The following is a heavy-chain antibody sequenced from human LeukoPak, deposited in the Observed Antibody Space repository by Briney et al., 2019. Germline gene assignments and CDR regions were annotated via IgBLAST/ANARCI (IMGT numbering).Heavy chain of an antibody. V-gene: IGHV4-59*08. CDR3: ARHGSSGINWYFDL. Sequence: SETLSLTCTVSGGSISSYYWSWIRQPPGKGLEWIGYIYYSGGTNYNPSLKSRVTISVDTSKDQFSLKLSSVTAADTAVYFCARHGSSGINWYFDLWGRGTLVTVSS. D-gene: IGHD3-22*01. CDR2: IYYSGGT. J-gene: IGHJ2*01. CDR1: GGSISSYY.